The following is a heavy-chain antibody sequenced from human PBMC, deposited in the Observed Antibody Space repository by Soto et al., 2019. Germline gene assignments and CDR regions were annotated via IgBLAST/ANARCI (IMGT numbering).Heavy chain of an antibody. D-gene: IGHD2-2*02. CDR1: GGTFSSYA. CDR3: ALGGDYCSRTSCYISYYYGMDV. V-gene: IGHV1-69*06. J-gene: IGHJ6*02. CDR2: IIPIFGTA. Sequence: QVQLVQSGAEVKKPGSSVKVSCKASGGTFSSYAISWVRQAPGQGLEWMGGIIPIFGTANYAQKFQGRVTITANKCRIPAYMEQSILKPEDTVVYYCALGGDYCSRTSCYISYYYGMDVWGQGTTVTVSS.